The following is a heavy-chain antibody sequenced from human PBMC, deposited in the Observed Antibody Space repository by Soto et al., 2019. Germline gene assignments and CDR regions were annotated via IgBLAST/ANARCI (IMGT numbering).Heavy chain of an antibody. CDR2: INQDVSEK. CDR1: GFTFSIYW. V-gene: IGHV3-7*01. CDR3: ARAMRYCTTAPPGSICPMGSTFDI. J-gene: IGHJ3*02. D-gene: IGHD2-8*01. Sequence: EVQLVESGGGLVQPGGSLRLSCEASGFTFSIYWMSWVRQAPGKGLEWVANINQDVSEKYYVDSVKGRFTISRDNAKNSLTLQMNGLRAEDTAVYFCARAMRYCTTAPPGSICPMGSTFDIWGQGTMVTVSS.